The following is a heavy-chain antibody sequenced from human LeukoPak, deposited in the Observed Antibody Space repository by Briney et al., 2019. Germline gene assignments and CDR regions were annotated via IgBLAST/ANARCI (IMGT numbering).Heavy chain of an antibody. Sequence: GGSLRLSCAASGFIFSNYGMSWVRQAPGKGLEWVSVIYSGGSTYYADSVKGRFTISRDNSKNTLYLQMNSLRAEDTAVYYCASRDDSSGYYYGYYGMDVWGQGTTVTVSS. V-gene: IGHV3-66*01. CDR1: GFIFSNYG. D-gene: IGHD3-22*01. J-gene: IGHJ6*02. CDR3: ASRDDSSGYYYGYYGMDV. CDR2: IYSGGST.